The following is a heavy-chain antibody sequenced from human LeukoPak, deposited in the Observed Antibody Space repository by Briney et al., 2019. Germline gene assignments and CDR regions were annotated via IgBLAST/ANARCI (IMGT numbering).Heavy chain of an antibody. D-gene: IGHD1-26*01. CDR2: ISWNSGSI. CDR3: ANGRSGSIDY. CDR1: GFTFDDYA. J-gene: IGHJ4*02. V-gene: IGHV3-9*01. Sequence: GRSLRLSCAASGFTFDDYAMHWVRHAPGKGLEWVSGISWNSGSIGYADSVKGRFTISRDNAKNSLYLQMNSLRAEDTALYYCANGRSGSIDYWGQGTLVTVSS.